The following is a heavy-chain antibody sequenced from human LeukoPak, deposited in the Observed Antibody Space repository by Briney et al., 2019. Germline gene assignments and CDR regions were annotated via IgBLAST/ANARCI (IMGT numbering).Heavy chain of an antibody. CDR3: ARLRGSSGWYPVYYFDY. D-gene: IGHD6-19*01. J-gene: IGHJ4*02. Sequence: SETLSLTCAVYGGSFSGYYWSWIRQPPGKGLEWIGEINHSGSTNYNPSLKSRVTISVDTSKNQFSLKLSSVTAADTAVYYCARLRGSSGWYPVYYFDYWGQGTLVTVSS. CDR1: GGSFSGYY. V-gene: IGHV4-34*01. CDR2: INHSGST.